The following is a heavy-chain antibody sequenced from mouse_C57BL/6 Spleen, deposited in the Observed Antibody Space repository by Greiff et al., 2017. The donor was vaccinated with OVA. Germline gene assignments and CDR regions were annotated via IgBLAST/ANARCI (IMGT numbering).Heavy chain of an antibody. V-gene: IGHV7-3*01. Sequence: VQLKESGGGLVQPGGSLSLSCAASGFTFTDYYMSWVRQPPGKALEWLGFIRNKANGYTTEYSASVKGRFTISRDNSQSILYLQMNALRAEDSATYYCARSSLGRDFDYWGQGTTLTVSS. CDR3: ARSSLGRDFDY. D-gene: IGHD4-1*01. CDR1: GFTFTDYY. CDR2: IRNKANGYTT. J-gene: IGHJ2*01.